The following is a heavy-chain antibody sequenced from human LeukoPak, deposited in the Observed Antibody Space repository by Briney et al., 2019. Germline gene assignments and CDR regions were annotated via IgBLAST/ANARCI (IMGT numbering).Heavy chain of an antibody. CDR3: ARRQDSSGYSDAFDI. CDR2: IYPGDSET. J-gene: IGHJ3*02. V-gene: IGHV5-51*01. Sequence: GESLKISCKGSGYRFTNYWIGWVRQMPGKGLEWMGIIYPGDSETRYSPSFQGQVTISADKSISTAYLQWSSLKASDTAMYYCARRQDSSGYSDAFDIWGQGTMVSVSS. CDR1: GYRFTNYW. D-gene: IGHD3-22*01.